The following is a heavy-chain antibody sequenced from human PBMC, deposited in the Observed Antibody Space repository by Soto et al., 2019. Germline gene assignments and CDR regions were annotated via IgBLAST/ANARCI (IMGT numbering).Heavy chain of an antibody. CDR2: IYHSGRT. V-gene: IGHV4-30-2*01. J-gene: IGHJ4*02. CDR1: GGSISSGGYS. CDR3: ARALGYHDSTAAVDY. D-gene: IGHD3-22*01. Sequence: PSETLSLTCAVSGGSISSGGYSWSWIRQPPGKGLEWIGYIYHSGRTYYNPSLKSRVSISVDRPKNQFSLKLSSVTAADTAVYYCARALGYHDSTAAVDYWGQGTQVTVSS.